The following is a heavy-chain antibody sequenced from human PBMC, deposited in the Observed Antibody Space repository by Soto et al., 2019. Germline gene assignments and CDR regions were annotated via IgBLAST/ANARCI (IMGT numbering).Heavy chain of an antibody. V-gene: IGHV3-30-3*01. CDR2: ISYDGSNK. Sequence: TGGSLRLSCAASGFTFSSYAMHWVRQAPGKGLEWVAVISYDGSNKNYADSVKGRFTISRDNSKNTLYLQMNSLRAEDTAVYYCARDRANIVLVPAAMGPYYYYGMDVWGQGTTVTVSS. CDR3: ARDRANIVLVPAAMGPYYYYGMDV. J-gene: IGHJ6*02. CDR1: GFTFSSYA. D-gene: IGHD2-2*01.